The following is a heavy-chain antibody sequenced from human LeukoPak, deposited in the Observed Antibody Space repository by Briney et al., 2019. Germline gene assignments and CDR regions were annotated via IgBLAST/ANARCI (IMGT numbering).Heavy chain of an antibody. CDR3: ARHEVVPAAFDY. Sequence: PSETLSLTCTVSGGSISGYYWSWIRQPPGKGLEWIGYIYYSGSTNYNPSLKSRVTISVDTSKNQFSLKLSSVTAADTAVYYCARHEVVPAAFDYWGQGTLVTVSS. J-gene: IGHJ4*02. D-gene: IGHD2-2*01. CDR2: IYYSGST. CDR1: GGSISGYY. V-gene: IGHV4-59*08.